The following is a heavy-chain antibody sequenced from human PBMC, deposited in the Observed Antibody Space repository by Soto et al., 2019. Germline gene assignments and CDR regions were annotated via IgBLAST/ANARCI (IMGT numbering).Heavy chain of an antibody. V-gene: IGHV5-51*01. Sequence: GESLKISCKGSGYSFTSYWIGWVRQMPGKGLEWMGIIYPGDSDTRYSPSFQGQVTISADKSISTAYLQWSSLKASDTAMYYCARSRPVAAIFTYSCSGSPYDYMDVWGKGTTVTVSS. J-gene: IGHJ6*03. CDR1: GYSFTSYW. D-gene: IGHD6-13*01. CDR2: IYPGDSDT. CDR3: ARSRPVAAIFTYSCSGSPYDYMDV.